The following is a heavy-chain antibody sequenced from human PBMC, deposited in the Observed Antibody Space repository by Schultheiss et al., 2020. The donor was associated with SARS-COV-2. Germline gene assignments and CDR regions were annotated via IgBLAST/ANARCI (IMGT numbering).Heavy chain of an antibody. J-gene: IGHJ5*02. V-gene: IGHV3-23*01. CDR3: ARAALSGSYPTWFDP. CDR2: ISGSGGST. D-gene: IGHD1-26*01. Sequence: GGSLRLSCAASGFTFSSYAMSWVRQAPGKGLEWVSAISGSGGSTYYADSVKGRFTISRDNSKNTLYLQMNSLRAEDTAVYYCARAALSGSYPTWFDPWGQGTLVTVSS. CDR1: GFTFSSYA.